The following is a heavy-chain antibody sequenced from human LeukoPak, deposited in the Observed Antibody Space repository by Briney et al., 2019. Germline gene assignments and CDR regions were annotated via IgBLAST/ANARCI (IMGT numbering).Heavy chain of an antibody. CDR1: GGSFDNYAVNSYA. J-gene: IGHJ6*03. Sequence: GSSVTVSCKASGGSFDNYAVNSYAISWVRQAPGQGLEWLGGIIPLFRTTNYAQRFQDRVTITSNESTSTVSMELSSLRSDDTAVYYCARGAAIPPHYYYMEVWGTGTTVTVSS. CDR3: ARGAAIPPHYYYMEV. V-gene: IGHV1-69*01. D-gene: IGHD6-25*01. CDR2: IIPLFRTT.